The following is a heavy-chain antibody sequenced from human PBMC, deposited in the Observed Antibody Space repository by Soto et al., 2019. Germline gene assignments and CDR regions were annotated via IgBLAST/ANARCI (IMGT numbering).Heavy chain of an antibody. D-gene: IGHD3-22*01. CDR3: AREVWTVGGSSGHDY. J-gene: IGHJ4*02. CDR1: GGSISSGDYY. Sequence: LSLTCTVSGGSISSGDYYWSWIRQPPGKGLEWIGYIYYSGSTYYNPSLKSRVTISVDTSKNQFSLKLSSVTAADTAVYYCAREVWTVGGSSGHDYWGKGTLLTVSS. CDR2: IYYSGST. V-gene: IGHV4-30-4*01.